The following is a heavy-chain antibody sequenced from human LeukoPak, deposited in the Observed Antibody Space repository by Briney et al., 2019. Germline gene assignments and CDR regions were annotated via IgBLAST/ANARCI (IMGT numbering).Heavy chain of an antibody. CDR1: GGSISSYY. Sequence: SETLSLTCTGSGGSISSYYWSWIRQPPGKGLEWIGYIYYSGSTNYNPSLKSRVTISVDTSKNQFSLKLSSVTAADTAVYYCARLTRRFGELSVAFDIWGQGTMVTVSS. J-gene: IGHJ3*02. CDR2: IYYSGST. D-gene: IGHD3-10*01. V-gene: IGHV4-59*01. CDR3: ARLTRRFGELSVAFDI.